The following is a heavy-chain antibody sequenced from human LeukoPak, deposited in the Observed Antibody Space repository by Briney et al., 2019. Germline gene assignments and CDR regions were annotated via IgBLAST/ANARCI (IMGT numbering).Heavy chain of an antibody. CDR3: ARGALYSYYMDV. CDR1: GFTFSSYA. CDR2: ISGSGGST. J-gene: IGHJ6*03. Sequence: GGSLRLSCAASGFTFSSYAMSWVRQAPGKGLEWVSAISGSGGSTYYADSVKGRFTISRDNSKNTLYLHMNSLRAEDTAVYYRARGALYSYYMDVWGKGTTVTVSS. V-gene: IGHV3-23*01.